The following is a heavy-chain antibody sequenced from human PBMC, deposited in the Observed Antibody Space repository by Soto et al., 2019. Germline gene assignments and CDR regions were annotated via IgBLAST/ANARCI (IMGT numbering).Heavy chain of an antibody. V-gene: IGHV3-74*01. CDR1: GFTFSTYW. Sequence: EVQLVESGGGLVQPGGSLRLSCAATGFTFSTYWMHWVRQGPGKGLVWVSRISTDGSSTTYADSVKGRFTISRDNAKNTLYLQMNSLRAEDTAVYYCASATGSNPPFDYCGQGSLVTVSS. CDR2: ISTDGSST. J-gene: IGHJ4*02. D-gene: IGHD2-2*01. CDR3: ASATGSNPPFDY.